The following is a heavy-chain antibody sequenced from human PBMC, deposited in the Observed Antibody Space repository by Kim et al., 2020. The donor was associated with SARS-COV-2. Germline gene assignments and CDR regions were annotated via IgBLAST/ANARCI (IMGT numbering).Heavy chain of an antibody. CDR2: IYYSGST. CDR1: GGSISSSSYY. V-gene: IGHV4-39*07. J-gene: IGHJ4*02. CDR3: ATRLVPGSYSSLFDY. Sequence: SETLSLTCTVSGGSISSSSYYWGWIRQPPGKGLEWIGSIYYSGSTYYNPSLKSRVTISVDTSKNQFSLKLSSVTAADTAVYYCATRLVPGSYSSLFDYWGQGTLVTVSS. D-gene: IGHD1-26*01.